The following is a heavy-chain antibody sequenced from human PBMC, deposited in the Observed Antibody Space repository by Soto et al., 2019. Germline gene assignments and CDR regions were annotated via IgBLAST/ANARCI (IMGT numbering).Heavy chain of an antibody. J-gene: IGHJ4*02. CDR2: VSLGGGA. CDR3: AGSTADTTLKASSF. V-gene: IGHV4-4*02. Sequence: QVQLQESGPGLVKPSETLSLRCAVSGVSITSTDWWRWVRQPPGKVLQGIGEVSLGGGANYNPSLKSRVTISVDNSKNQFSLTLNSVTAADTAVYFCAGSTADTTLKASSFWGQGTLVTVSS. CDR1: GVSITSTDW. D-gene: IGHD4-4*01.